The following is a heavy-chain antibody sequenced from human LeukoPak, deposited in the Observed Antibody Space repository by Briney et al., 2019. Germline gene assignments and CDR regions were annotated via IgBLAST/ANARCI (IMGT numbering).Heavy chain of an antibody. V-gene: IGHV3-15*01. CDR3: TTEKFDWLLYPEFDY. CDR1: GFTFSNAW. Sequence: AGGSLRLSCAASGFTFSNAWMSWVRQAPGKGLEWVGRIKSKTDGGTTDYAAPVKGRFTISRDDSKNTLYLQMNSLKTEDTAVYYCTTEKFDWLLYPEFDYWGQGTLVTVSS. D-gene: IGHD3-9*01. CDR2: IKSKTDGGTT. J-gene: IGHJ4*02.